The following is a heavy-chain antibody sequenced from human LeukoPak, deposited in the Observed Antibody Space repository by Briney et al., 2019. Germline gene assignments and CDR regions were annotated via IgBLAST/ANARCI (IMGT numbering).Heavy chain of an antibody. CDR3: ARESGGSFLIYFDS. CDR2: INLNSGVT. Sequence: GASVKVSCKASGYTFTDYYMHWMRQAPGQGLEWMGRINLNSGVTNYAQRFQGRVTMTRDTSISTAYMELSRLRSDDTAVYYCARESGGSFLIYFDSWGQATLVTVSS. D-gene: IGHD1-26*01. CDR1: GYTFTDYY. J-gene: IGHJ4*02. V-gene: IGHV1-2*06.